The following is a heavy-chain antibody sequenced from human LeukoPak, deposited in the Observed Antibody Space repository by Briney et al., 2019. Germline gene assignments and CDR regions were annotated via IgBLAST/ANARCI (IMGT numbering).Heavy chain of an antibody. CDR1: GFTFSSYW. Sequence: GGSLRLSCAASGFTFSSYWMSWVRQAPGKGLEWVAVIWYDGSNKYYADSVKGRFTISRDNSKNTLYLQMNSLRAEDTAVYYCARDWTLLRFSEHNGMDVWGQGTTVTVSS. CDR3: ARDWTLLRFSEHNGMDV. D-gene: IGHD3-3*01. CDR2: IWYDGSNK. J-gene: IGHJ6*02. V-gene: IGHV3-33*08.